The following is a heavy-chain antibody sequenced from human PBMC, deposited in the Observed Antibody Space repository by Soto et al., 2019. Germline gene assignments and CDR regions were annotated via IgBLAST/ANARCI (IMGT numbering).Heavy chain of an antibody. CDR1: DGSLSRGSYH. J-gene: IGHJ4*02. V-gene: IGHV4-61*01. D-gene: IGHD4-17*01. CDR3: ARDYGDYLFDY. CDR2: ILHTGTS. Sequence: HVKLQESGPGLVKPSATLSLTCTISDGSLSRGSYHWTWLRQPPGKGLEWIASILHTGTSDSNPSLKNRVTITVALSKNQFSLQLRSVTAADTAVYFCARDYGDYLFDYWGQGILVAVSS.